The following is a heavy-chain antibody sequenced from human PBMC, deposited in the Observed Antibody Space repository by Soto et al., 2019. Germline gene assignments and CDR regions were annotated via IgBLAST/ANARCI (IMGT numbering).Heavy chain of an antibody. J-gene: IGHJ4*02. V-gene: IGHV3-7*01. Sequence: GVSLRLSCAASGFTFSSYWMSWVRQAPGKGLEWVANINQDGSAKYYVDSVKGRFTVSRDNAKNSLYLQMNNLRAEDTAMYYCARRTVTTSYYFDYWGQGTLVTVSS. D-gene: IGHD4-17*01. CDR2: INQDGSAK. CDR1: GFTFSSYW. CDR3: ARRTVTTSYYFDY.